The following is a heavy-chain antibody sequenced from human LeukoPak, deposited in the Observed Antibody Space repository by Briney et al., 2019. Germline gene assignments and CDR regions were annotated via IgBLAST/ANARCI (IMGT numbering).Heavy chain of an antibody. J-gene: IGHJ4*02. CDR2: NKQEGSEE. D-gene: IGHD4-17*01. V-gene: IGHV3-7*05. CDR1: GLTFTSYW. Sequence: RESLRLSSAASGLTFTSYWMTCVRQPAGEGLEGVANNKQEGSEEYDVNSVEAPFTTARDNANNSLYLQMASLRAEGTAVYYCARSTVTTWDYWGQGTLVTVSS. CDR3: ARSTVTTWDY.